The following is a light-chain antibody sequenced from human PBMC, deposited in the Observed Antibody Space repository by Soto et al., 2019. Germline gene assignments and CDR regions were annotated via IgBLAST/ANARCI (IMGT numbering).Light chain of an antibody. CDR2: DAS. J-gene: IGKJ3*01. Sequence: EIVLTQSPATLSLSPGERATLSCRASQGVSSYLAWYQQQPGQAPRLLIYDASNRATGIPARFSGSGSETDFTLTISSLEPEDFAVYYCQQRSTWPPIFGPGTKVDIK. CDR1: QGVSSY. CDR3: QQRSTWPPI. V-gene: IGKV3-11*01.